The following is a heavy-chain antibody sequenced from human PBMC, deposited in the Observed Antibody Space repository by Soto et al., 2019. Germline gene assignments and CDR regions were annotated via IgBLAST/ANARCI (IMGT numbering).Heavy chain of an antibody. CDR1: GGTFSSYA. Sequence: LVKVSCKASGGTFSSYAISWVRQAPGQGLEWMGGIIPIFGTANYAQKFQGRVTITADKSTSTAYMELSSLRSEDTAVYYCARTTLLRFLEWLPWGWFDPWGQGTLVTVSS. D-gene: IGHD3-3*01. J-gene: IGHJ5*02. CDR2: IIPIFGTA. CDR3: ARTTLLRFLEWLPWGWFDP. V-gene: IGHV1-69*06.